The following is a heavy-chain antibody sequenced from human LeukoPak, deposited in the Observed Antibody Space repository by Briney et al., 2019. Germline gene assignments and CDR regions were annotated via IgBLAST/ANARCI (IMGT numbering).Heavy chain of an antibody. CDR3: ARDGAVAGTEIFDY. CDR1: GGSISSYY. J-gene: IGHJ4*02. D-gene: IGHD6-19*01. V-gene: IGHV4-4*07. CDR2: IYTSGST. Sequence: SETLSLTCTVSGGSISSYYWSWIRQPAGKGLEWIGRIYTSGSTNYNPSLKSRVTMSVDTSKNQFSLKLSSVTAADTAVYYCARDGAVAGTEIFDYWGQGTLVTVSS.